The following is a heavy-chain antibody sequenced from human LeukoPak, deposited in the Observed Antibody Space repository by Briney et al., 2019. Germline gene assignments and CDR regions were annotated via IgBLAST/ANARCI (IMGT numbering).Heavy chain of an antibody. D-gene: IGHD6-19*01. J-gene: IGHJ4*02. V-gene: IGHV1-2*02. CDR2: INPNSGGT. Sequence: ASVKVSCKASGYTFTSYGISWVRQAPGQGLEWMGWINPNSGGTNYAQKFQGRVTMTRDTSISTAYMELSRLRSDDTAVYYCARACGYSSGCFDYWGQGTLVTVSS. CDR3: ARACGYSSGCFDY. CDR1: GYTFTSYG.